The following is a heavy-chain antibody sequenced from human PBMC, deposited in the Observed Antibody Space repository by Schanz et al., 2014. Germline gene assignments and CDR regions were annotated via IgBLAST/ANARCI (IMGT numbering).Heavy chain of an antibody. J-gene: IGHJ4*02. Sequence: EVQLLESGGGLVQPGGSLRLSCVASGFRFDDYAMHWVRQAPGKGLEWVSGIGGSGDSTHYADSVKGRFTISRDNAKNSLYLQVNSLRAEDTAVYYCAKHVRSLTGNDYWGQGTLVTVSS. CDR1: GFRFDDYA. CDR3: AKHVRSLTGNDY. V-gene: IGHV3-23*01. CDR2: IGGSGDST. D-gene: IGHD3-9*01.